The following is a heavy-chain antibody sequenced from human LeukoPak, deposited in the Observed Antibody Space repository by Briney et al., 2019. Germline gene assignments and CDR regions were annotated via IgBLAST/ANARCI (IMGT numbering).Heavy chain of an antibody. D-gene: IGHD6-19*01. J-gene: IGHJ4*02. CDR1: GFTFSSYA. CDR2: ISGSGGST. CDR3: AKSVAGTMRLYYFDY. Sequence: PGGSLRLSCAASGFTFSSYAMSWVRQAPGKGLEWVSAISGSGGSTYYADSVKGRFTISRDNSKNTLYLQMNSLRAEDTAVYYCAKSVAGTMRLYYFDYWGQGTLVTVSS. V-gene: IGHV3-23*01.